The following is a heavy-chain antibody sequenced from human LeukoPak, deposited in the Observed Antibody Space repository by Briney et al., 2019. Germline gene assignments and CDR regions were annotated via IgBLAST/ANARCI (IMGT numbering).Heavy chain of an antibody. D-gene: IGHD1-26*01. CDR1: GFTFTTFW. V-gene: IGHV3-74*01. CDR2: INHDGSST. CDR3: TTAPNDSGSDY. Sequence: GGSLRLSCAPSGFTFTTFWMHWVRQAPGKGLVWVSRINHDGSSTNYADSVKGRFTISRDNAKNTVFLQMNSLKTEDTAVYYCTTAPNDSGSDYWGQGTLVTVSS. J-gene: IGHJ4*02.